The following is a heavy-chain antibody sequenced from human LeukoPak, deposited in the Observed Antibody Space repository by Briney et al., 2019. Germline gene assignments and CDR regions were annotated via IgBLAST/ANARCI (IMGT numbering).Heavy chain of an antibody. CDR2: ISGDGVST. CDR3: AKDIRIKWQQSLLELDY. V-gene: IGHV3-43*02. Sequence: GGSLRLSCAASGFTFDDYAMHWVRQAPGKGLEWVSLISGDGVSTYSAHSVKGRFSISRDNSKNSLYLQMNSLRIEDTALYYCAKDIRIKWQQSLLELDYWGQGTLVTVSS. CDR1: GFTFDDYA. D-gene: IGHD5-24*01. J-gene: IGHJ4*02.